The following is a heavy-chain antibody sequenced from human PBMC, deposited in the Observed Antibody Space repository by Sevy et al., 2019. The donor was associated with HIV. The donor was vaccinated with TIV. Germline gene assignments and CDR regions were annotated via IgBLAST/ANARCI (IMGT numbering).Heavy chain of an antibody. J-gene: IGHJ4*02. CDR3: ARHGSGGNFDWLTY. Sequence: SETLSLTYTVSGDSITTYNYYWGWIRQSPRKGLEWIGSIYYSGSTYYNPSLRSRVTMSVDTSKNQFSLRLSSVTAADTAGYYCARHGSGGNFDWLTYWGQGTLVTVSS. CDR1: GDSITTYNYY. V-gene: IGHV4-39*01. CDR2: IYYSGST. D-gene: IGHD3-9*01.